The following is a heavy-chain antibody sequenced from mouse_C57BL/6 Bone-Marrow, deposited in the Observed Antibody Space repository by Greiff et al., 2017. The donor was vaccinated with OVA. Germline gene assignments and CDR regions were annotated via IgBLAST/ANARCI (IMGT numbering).Heavy chain of an antibody. CDR2: IYPGDGDT. CDR1: GYAFSSSW. CDR3: ARKYCGRRDPSYFGY. D-gene: IGHD1-1*01. V-gene: IGHV1-82*01. J-gene: IGHJ2*01. Sequence: VKLQESGPELVKPGASVKLSCKASGYAFSSSWMNWVKQRPGKGLEWIGRIYPGDGDTNYNGKFKGKATLTADKSSSTAYMQLSSLTSEDSAVCFCARKYCGRRDPSYFGYWGQDTTLTVSS.